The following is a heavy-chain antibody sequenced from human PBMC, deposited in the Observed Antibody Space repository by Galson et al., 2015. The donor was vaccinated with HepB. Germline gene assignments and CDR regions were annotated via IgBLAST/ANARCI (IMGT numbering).Heavy chain of an antibody. D-gene: IGHD3-3*01. CDR3: TRDRRSYDFWSGYYTYYYYGMDV. CDR2: IRSNAYGGTT. J-gene: IGHJ6*02. Sequence: SLRLSCAASGFTFGDYAMSWFRQAPGKGLEWVGFIRSNAYGGTTEYAASVKGRFTISRDDSKSIAYLQMNSLKTEDTAVYYCTRDRRSYDFWSGYYTYYYYGMDVWGQGTTVTVSS. V-gene: IGHV3-49*03. CDR1: GFTFGDYA.